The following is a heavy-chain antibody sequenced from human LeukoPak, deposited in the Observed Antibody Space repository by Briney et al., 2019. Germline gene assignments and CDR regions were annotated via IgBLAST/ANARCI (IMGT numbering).Heavy chain of an antibody. V-gene: IGHV4-39*07. D-gene: IGHD2-2*03. CDR3: AREGGGYSRNNWFDP. CDR2: IYYSGST. Sequence: PSETLSLTCTVSGGSISSSSYYWGWIRQPPGKGLEWIGSIYYSGSTYYNPSLKSRVTISVDTSKNQFSLKLSSVTAADTAVYYCAREGGGYSRNNWFDPWGQGTLVTVSS. J-gene: IGHJ5*02. CDR1: GGSISSSSYY.